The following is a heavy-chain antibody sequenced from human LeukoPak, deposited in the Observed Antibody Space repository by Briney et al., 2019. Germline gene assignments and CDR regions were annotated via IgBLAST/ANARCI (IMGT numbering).Heavy chain of an antibody. CDR1: GFTFSNYA. CDR3: AKDPDYYYMDV. Sequence: PGGSLRLSCAASGFTFSNYAMIWVRQPPGKGLEWVSAISGRGGWTYYADSVKGRFTISRDDSKNMMWLQMNSLRAEDTALYYCAKDPDYYYMDVWGKGTTVIVSS. J-gene: IGHJ6*03. V-gene: IGHV3-23*01. CDR2: ISGRGGWT.